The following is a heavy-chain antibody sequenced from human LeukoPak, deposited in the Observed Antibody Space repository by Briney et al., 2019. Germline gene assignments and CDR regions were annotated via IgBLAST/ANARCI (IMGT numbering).Heavy chain of an antibody. CDR1: GGPFSGYY. CDR3: ARAALSGVHMTRNACHDY. D-gene: IGHD2-21*02. CDR2: INHSGST. V-gene: IGHV4-34*01. J-gene: IGHJ4*02. Sequence: SETLSLTCAVSGGPFSGYYWSWIRQPPGKGLEWIGEINHSGSTNYHPSLKSRVTISVDTSKNQFSLKLSSVTAADTAVYYCARAALSGVHMTRNACHDYWGQGTLVTVSS.